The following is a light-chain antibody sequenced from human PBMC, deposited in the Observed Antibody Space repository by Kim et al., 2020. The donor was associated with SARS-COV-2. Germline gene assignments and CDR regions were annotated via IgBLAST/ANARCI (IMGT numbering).Light chain of an antibody. CDR2: NVN. J-gene: IGLJ3*02. V-gene: IGLV2-14*03. CDR1: SSDVGGYNH. CDR3: SSYATSTTWV. Sequence: GQSISVSCTGSSSDVGGYNHVSWYQQHPDKVPKLLISNVNKRPSGVSGRFSGSKSGNTASLTISGLQTEDEADYYCSSYATSTTWVFGGGTKVTVL.